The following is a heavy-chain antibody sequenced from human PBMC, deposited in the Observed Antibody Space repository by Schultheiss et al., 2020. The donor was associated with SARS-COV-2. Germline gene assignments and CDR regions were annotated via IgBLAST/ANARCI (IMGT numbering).Heavy chain of an antibody. J-gene: IGHJ6*02. V-gene: IGHV2-5*08. CDR1: GFSLSTSRMC. CDR3: AHSYGDYLFHGMDV. D-gene: IGHD4-17*01. CDR2: IYWDDDK. Sequence: SGPTLVKPTQTLTLTCTFSGFSLSTSRMCVSWIRQPPGKALEWLALIYWDDDKRYSPSLKSRLTISKDTSKNQVVLTMTNMDPVDTATYYCAHSYGDYLFHGMDVWGQGTTVTVSS.